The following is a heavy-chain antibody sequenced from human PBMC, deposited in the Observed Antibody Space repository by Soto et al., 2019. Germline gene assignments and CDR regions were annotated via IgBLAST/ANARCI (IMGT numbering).Heavy chain of an antibody. CDR2: IYHSGSS. Sequence: SETLSLTCTVSGGSISSYYWRWIRQPPGKGLEWIGYIYHSGSSNYNPSLKSRVTISVDTSKNQFSLKLTSVTAADTAVYYCARDKITGLFDYWGQGTLVTV. D-gene: IGHD2-8*02. CDR1: GGSISSYY. CDR3: ARDKITGLFDY. J-gene: IGHJ4*02. V-gene: IGHV4-59*12.